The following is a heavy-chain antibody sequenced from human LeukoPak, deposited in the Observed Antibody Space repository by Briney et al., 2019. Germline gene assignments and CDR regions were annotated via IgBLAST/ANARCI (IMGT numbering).Heavy chain of an antibody. CDR3: ARSSCSSTSCARGYYYYMDV. CDR1: GGSISSYY. V-gene: IGHV4-4*07. CDR2: IYTSGST. Sequence: SETLSLTCTVSGGSISSYYWSWIRQPAGKGLEWIGRIYTSGSTNYNPSLKSRVTMSADTSKNQFSLKLSSVTAADTAVYYCARSSCSSTSCARGYYYYMDVWGKGTTVTVSS. D-gene: IGHD2-2*01. J-gene: IGHJ6*03.